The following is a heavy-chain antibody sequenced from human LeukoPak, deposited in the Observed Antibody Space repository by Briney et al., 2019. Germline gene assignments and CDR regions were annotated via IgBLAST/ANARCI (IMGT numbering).Heavy chain of an antibody. D-gene: IGHD6-13*01. CDR2: FYHTGTT. CDR3: ASSRDYYYYYMDV. CDR1: GGSISRHY. Sequence: SETLSLTCTVSGGSISRHYWSWIRQPPGKGLEWIGNFYHTGTTTYNPSLKSRVTILVDTSKNQFSLKVTSMTAADTAVYYCASSRDYYYYYMDVWGKGTTVTVSS. V-gene: IGHV4-59*11. J-gene: IGHJ6*03.